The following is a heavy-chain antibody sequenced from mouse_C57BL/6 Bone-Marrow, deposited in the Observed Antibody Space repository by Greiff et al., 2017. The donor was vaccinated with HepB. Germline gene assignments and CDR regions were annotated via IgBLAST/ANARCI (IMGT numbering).Heavy chain of an antibody. J-gene: IGHJ4*01. CDR1: GFNIKDYY. CDR2: IDTEDGDT. CDR3: TRMVTTAMDY. D-gene: IGHD2-3*01. V-gene: IGHV14-1*01. Sequence: VQLQQSGAELVRPGASVKLSCTASGFNIKDYYMHWVKQRPEQGLEWIGRIDTEDGDTEYAPKFQGKATMTADTSSNTAYLQLSSLTSEDTAVYYCTRMVTTAMDYWGQGTSVTVSS.